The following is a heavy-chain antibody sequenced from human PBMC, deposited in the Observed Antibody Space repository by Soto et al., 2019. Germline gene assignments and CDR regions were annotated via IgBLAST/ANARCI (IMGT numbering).Heavy chain of an antibody. CDR2: IYYSGST. Sequence: SETLSLTCTFSGCSISSYYWILIRQPPGKGLEWIGYIYYSGSTNYNPSLKSRVTISVDTSKNQFSLKLSSVTAADTAVYYCARAYGGYADYWGQGALVTVS. CDR1: GCSISSYY. CDR3: ARAYGGYADY. V-gene: IGHV4-59*01. D-gene: IGHD5-12*01. J-gene: IGHJ4*02.